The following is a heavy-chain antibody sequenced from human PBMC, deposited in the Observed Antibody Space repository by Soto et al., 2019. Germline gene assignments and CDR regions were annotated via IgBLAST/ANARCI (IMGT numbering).Heavy chain of an antibody. CDR1: GFTFSSYW. CDR2: IKQDGSEK. CDR3: ARERWLAVNSGPHDTGDYYGMDV. Sequence: GGSLRLSCAASGFTFSSYWMSWVRQAPGKGLEWVANIKQDGSEKYYVDSVKGRFTISRDNAKNSLYLQMNSLRAEDTAVYYCARERWLAVNSGPHDTGDYYGMDVWGQGTTVTVS. D-gene: IGHD3-22*01. J-gene: IGHJ6*02. V-gene: IGHV3-7*03.